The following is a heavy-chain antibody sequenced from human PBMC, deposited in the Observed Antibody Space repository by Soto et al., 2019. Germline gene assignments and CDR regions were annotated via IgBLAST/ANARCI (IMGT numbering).Heavy chain of an antibody. CDR2: ISGYNGDT. CDR3: AKNGQPPYYYYGLDV. Sequence: ASGKVSCKASGYTFTRYGISWVRHAPGQGLEWMGWISGYNGDTNYAQKFQGRVSMTIDTSTTTAYMELRSLTSDDTAVYYCAKNGQPPYYYYGLDVWG. V-gene: IGHV1-18*01. CDR1: GYTFTRYG. J-gene: IGHJ6*02. D-gene: IGHD2-8*01.